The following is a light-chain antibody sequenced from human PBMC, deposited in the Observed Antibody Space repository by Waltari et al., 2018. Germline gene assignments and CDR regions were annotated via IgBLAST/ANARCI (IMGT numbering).Light chain of an antibody. CDR1: QSIRGY. CDR3: QQSYSVPPVT. Sequence: DIQLTQSPSSLSASVGDRVTITCRASQSIRGYLNWYQQKSGEAPKLLIYAASTLQSGVPSRFSGGGSETDFTLTITTLQPEDFATYYCQQSYSVPPVTFGGGTKVEI. CDR2: AAS. J-gene: IGKJ4*01. V-gene: IGKV1-39*01.